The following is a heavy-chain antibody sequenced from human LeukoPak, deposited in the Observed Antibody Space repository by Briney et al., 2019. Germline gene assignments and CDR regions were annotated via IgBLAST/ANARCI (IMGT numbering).Heavy chain of an antibody. J-gene: IGHJ6*04. CDR3: AANSGYLDYYGMDV. CDR1: GFTFSSYE. Sequence: GGSLRLSCAASGFTFSSYEMNWVRQAPGKGLEWVSYISSSGSTKYYADSVKGRFTISRDNAKNSLYLQMNSLRAEDTAVYYCAANSGYLDYYGMDVWGKGTTVTVSS. D-gene: IGHD2-15*01. V-gene: IGHV3-48*03. CDR2: ISSSGSTK.